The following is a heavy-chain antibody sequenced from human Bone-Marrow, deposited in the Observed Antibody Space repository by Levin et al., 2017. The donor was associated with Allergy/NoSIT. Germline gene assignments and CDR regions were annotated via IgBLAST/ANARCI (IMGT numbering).Heavy chain of an antibody. CDR3: ARAITAFRIPWGYYGMDV. Sequence: PGGSLRLSCAASGFTLSTYRMKWVRQAPGKGLEWVASIKEDGSEKYYVDSVKGRFTISRDNANNSLFLQMNTLGAEDTAVYYCARAITAFRIPWGYYGMDVWGQGTTVTVSS. V-gene: IGHV3-7*04. J-gene: IGHJ6*02. CDR1: GFTLSTYR. CDR2: IKEDGSEK. D-gene: IGHD3-3*02.